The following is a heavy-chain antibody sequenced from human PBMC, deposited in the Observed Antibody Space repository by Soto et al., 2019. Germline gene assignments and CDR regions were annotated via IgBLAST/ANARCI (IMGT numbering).Heavy chain of an antibody. D-gene: IGHD3-3*01. CDR2: INPNSGGT. Sequence: ASVKVSCKASNYTFTSYDISWVRQAPGQGLEWMGWINPNSGGTNYAQKFQGWVTMTRDTSISTAYMELSRLRSDDTAVYYCAREYPPRTIFGVVISYYYYGMDVWGQGTTVTVSS. V-gene: IGHV1-2*04. CDR1: NYTFTSYD. J-gene: IGHJ6*02. CDR3: AREYPPRTIFGVVISYYYYGMDV.